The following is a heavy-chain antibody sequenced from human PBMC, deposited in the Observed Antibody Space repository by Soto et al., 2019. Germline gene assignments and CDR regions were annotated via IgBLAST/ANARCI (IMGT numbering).Heavy chain of an antibody. D-gene: IGHD3-10*01. V-gene: IGHV3-11*01. CDR1: GLTFSDCY. J-gene: IGHJ6*02. CDR2: ISSSGSSI. CDR3: ARVRFGEWGYAMDV. Sequence: QVQLVESGGGLVKPGGSLRLSCAASGLTFSDCYMNWIRQAPGKGLEWVSYISSSGSSINYAGSVKGRFTISRDNAKNSLYLQMNRLRAEDTAMYYCARVRFGEWGYAMDVWGQGTRVTVSS.